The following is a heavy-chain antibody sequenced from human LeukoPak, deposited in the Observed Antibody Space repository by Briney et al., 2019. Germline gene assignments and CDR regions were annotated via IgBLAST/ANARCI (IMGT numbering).Heavy chain of an antibody. D-gene: IGHD2-2*01. CDR1: GGSISSSSYY. V-gene: IGHV4-39*02. CDR3: ARDDCSSTSCPYNWFDP. J-gene: IGHJ5*02. Sequence: PSETLSLTCTVSGGSISSSSYYWGRIRQPPGKGLEWIGSIYYSGSTYYNPSLKSRVTISVDTSKNQFSLKLSSVTAADTAVYYCARDDCSSTSCPYNWFDPWGQGTLVTVSS. CDR2: IYYSGST.